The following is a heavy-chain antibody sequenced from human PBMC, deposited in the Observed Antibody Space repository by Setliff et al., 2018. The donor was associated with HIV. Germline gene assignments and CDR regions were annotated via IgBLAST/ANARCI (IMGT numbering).Heavy chain of an antibody. V-gene: IGHV1-69*10. CDR2: IIPFVNIA. J-gene: IGHJ4*02. CDR3: ARESACSSTSCPKVLDY. CDR1: GYTFTSYD. D-gene: IGHD2-2*01. Sequence: SVKVSCKAPGYTFTSYDINWVRQATGQGLEWMGGIIPFVNIANYAQKFQGRVTITADESTNTGYMELSGLRVEDTAVYYCARESACSSTSCPKVLDYWGQGTLVTVSS.